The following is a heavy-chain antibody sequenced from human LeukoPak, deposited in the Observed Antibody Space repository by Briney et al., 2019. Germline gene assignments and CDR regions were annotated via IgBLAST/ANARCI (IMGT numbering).Heavy chain of an antibody. V-gene: IGHV1-2*02. D-gene: IGHD6-13*01. Sequence: ASVKVSCKASGYTFTGFYMHWVRLAPERGLEWMGWINPNSGDTNYAQRFHDRVTMTRDTSISTAYMELSSLRSDDSAVYFCSRASTMASPGAMPNDFWGQGTLVTVSS. CDR1: GYTFTGFY. J-gene: IGHJ4*02. CDR3: SRASTMASPGAMPNDF. CDR2: INPNSGDT.